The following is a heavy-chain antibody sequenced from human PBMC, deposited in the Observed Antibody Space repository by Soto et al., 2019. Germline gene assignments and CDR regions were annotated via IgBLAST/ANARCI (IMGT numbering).Heavy chain of an antibody. J-gene: IGHJ6*02. V-gene: IGHV3-30*18. CDR2: ISYDGSNK. D-gene: IGHD3-22*01. Sequence: QVQLVESGGGVVQPGRSLRLSCAASGFTFSSYGMHWVRQAPGKGLEWVAVISYDGSNKYYADSVKGRFTISRDNSKNTLYLQMNSLRADDTAVYYCAKDYDSSGYYHYYYYGMDVWGQGTTITVSS. CDR1: GFTFSSYG. CDR3: AKDYDSSGYYHYYYYGMDV.